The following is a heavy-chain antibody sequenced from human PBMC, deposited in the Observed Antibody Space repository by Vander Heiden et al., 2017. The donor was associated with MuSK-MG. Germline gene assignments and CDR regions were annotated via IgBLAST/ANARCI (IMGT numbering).Heavy chain of an antibody. V-gene: IGHV3-23*01. J-gene: IGHJ4*02. CDR2: ISGRGGST. D-gene: IGHD5-12*01. CDR3: AKISSVVATMDD. CDR1: GLTFSSYA. Sequence: EVQLLESGGGLVQPGGSLRPSCAASGLTFSSYAMSWVRQAPGKGLEWVSAISGRGGSTYYADSVKGRFTISRDNSNNTLYLQMNSLRAEDTSVYYCAKISSVVATMDDWGQGTLVTVSS.